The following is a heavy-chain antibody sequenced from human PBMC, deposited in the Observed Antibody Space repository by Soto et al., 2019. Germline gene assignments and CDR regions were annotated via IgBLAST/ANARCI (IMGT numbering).Heavy chain of an antibody. Sequence: QVQLVQSGAEEKKPGSSVKVSCKTSGGTFSSHTISWVRQATGQGLEWMGRIIPILGIGNYAQKSRGRVTITDDKTTRTASMELSSLTSEDTAVYYCARSSTCGGDCLDWFDPCGQGTLVTVSS. CDR2: IIPILGIG. J-gene: IGHJ5*02. CDR1: GGTFSSHT. CDR3: ARSSTCGGDCLDWFDP. V-gene: IGHV1-69*02. D-gene: IGHD2-21*02.